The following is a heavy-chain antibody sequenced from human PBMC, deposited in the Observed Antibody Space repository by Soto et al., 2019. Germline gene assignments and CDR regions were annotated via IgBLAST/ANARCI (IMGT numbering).Heavy chain of an antibody. Sequence: QVQLVESGGGVVQPGRSLRLSCAASGLTFTSYGMHWVRQAPGKGLEWVAVISYDGSNKYYADSVKGRFTIFRDNSKNTLYLQMNSLRAEDTAVYYCAKVQLLFPKYYYYGMDVWGQGTTVTVSS. CDR3: AKVQLLFPKYYYYGMDV. D-gene: IGHD2-2*01. CDR1: GLTFTSYG. CDR2: ISYDGSNK. V-gene: IGHV3-30*18. J-gene: IGHJ6*02.